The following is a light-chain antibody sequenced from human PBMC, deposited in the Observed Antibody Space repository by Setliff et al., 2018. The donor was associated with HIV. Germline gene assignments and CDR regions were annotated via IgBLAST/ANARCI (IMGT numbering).Light chain of an antibody. CDR3: SSYTTTSTYV. J-gene: IGLJ1*01. CDR1: SSDVGYYNY. CDR2: DVS. V-gene: IGLV2-14*03. Sequence: QSALTQPASVSGSPGQSITISCTGASSDVGYYNYISWYQQYPGKAPKLTIYDVSDRPSGVSNRFSGSKSGNTASLTISGLQAEDEADYYCSSYTTTSTYVFGTGTKVTVL.